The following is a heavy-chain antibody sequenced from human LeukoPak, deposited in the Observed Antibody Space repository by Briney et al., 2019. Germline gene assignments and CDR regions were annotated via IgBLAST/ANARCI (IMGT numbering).Heavy chain of an antibody. CDR1: GFTFSSYA. D-gene: IGHD3-3*01. CDR3: ARVYDHAFDH. CDR2: ISSNGGST. J-gene: IGHJ4*02. V-gene: IGHV3-64*01. Sequence: GGSLRLSCAASGFTFSSYAMHRVRQAPGKGLEYVSAISSNGGSTYYANSVKGRFTISRDNSKNTLYLQMGSLRAEDMAVYYCARVYDHAFDHWGQGTLVTVSS.